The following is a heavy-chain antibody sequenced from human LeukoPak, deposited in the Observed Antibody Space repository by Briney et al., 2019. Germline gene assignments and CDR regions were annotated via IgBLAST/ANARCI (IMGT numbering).Heavy chain of an antibody. CDR1: GGSISGGDYH. CDR2: TYTSGST. D-gene: IGHD3-10*01. V-gene: IGHV4-61*02. CDR3: ATAGLGVYCFDY. Sequence: SQTLSLTCTVSGGSISGGDYHWSWIRQPAGKGLEWIGRTYTSGSTSYNPSLKSRVTISVDTSKNQFSLRLSSVTAADAAVYYCATAGLGVYCFDYWGQGTLVTVSS. J-gene: IGHJ4*02.